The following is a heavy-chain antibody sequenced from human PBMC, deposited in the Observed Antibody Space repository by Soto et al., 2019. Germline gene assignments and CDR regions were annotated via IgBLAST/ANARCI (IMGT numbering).Heavy chain of an antibody. D-gene: IGHD3-22*01. CDR1: GGSISSGGYS. CDR2: IHYSGST. V-gene: IGHV4-30-2*03. Sequence: LTCAVSGGSISSGGYSWSWIRQPPGKGLEWIGYIHYSGSTYYNPSLKSRVTISVDTSKNQFSLKLSSVTAADTAVYYCARDYDSSGDYWGQGTLVTVSS. J-gene: IGHJ4*02. CDR3: ARDYDSSGDY.